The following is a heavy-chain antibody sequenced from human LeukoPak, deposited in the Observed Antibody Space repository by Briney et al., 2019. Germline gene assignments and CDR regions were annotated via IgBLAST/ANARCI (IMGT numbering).Heavy chain of an antibody. Sequence: PSETLSLTCTASGGSISSSSYYWGWIRQPPGKGLEWIGSIYYSGSTYYNPSLKSRVTISVDTSKNQFSLKLSSVTAADTAVYYCARHRPYDILTGYPEHYFDYWGQGTLVTVSS. CDR2: IYYSGST. D-gene: IGHD3-9*01. J-gene: IGHJ4*02. CDR1: GGSISSSSYY. CDR3: ARHRPYDILTGYPEHYFDY. V-gene: IGHV4-39*01.